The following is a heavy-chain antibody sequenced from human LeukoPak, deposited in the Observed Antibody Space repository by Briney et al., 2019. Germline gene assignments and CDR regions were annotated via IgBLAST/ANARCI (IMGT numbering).Heavy chain of an antibody. CDR3: GRNAKTYYYDSRARYYYYGMDA. Sequence: GSLTLYSSGYGFTFNSIPMLWDRPAPGNGLEWVSATNDSGSSTYYADSGKGRFTISRDNSKNTVYLQMNSLRAEETAVYYWGRNAKTYYYDSRARYYYYGMDAWGQGTTVTVSS. J-gene: IGHJ6*02. CDR2: TNDSGSST. D-gene: IGHD3-22*01. V-gene: IGHV3-23*01. CDR1: GFTFNSIP.